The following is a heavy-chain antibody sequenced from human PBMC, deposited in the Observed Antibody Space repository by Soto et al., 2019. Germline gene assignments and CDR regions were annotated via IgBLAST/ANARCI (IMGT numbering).Heavy chain of an antibody. CDR1: GGTFGSYA. CDR2: IIPIPGTA. V-gene: IGHV1-69*01. D-gene: IGHD2-2*01. CDR3: ARSQGSSTSLDIYYYYYYGMDV. J-gene: IGHJ6*02. Sequence: QVQLVQSGAEVKKPGSSVKVSCKASGGTFGSYAISWVRQAPGQGLEWMGGIIPIPGTAHYAQKFQGRVTIAADDSTSTAYMELSSLRSEDTAVYYWARSQGSSTSLDIYYYYYYGMDVWGQGTTVTVSS.